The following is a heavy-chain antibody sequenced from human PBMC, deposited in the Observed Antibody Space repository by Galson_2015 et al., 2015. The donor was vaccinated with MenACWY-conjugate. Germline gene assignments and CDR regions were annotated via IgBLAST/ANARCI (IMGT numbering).Heavy chain of an antibody. V-gene: IGHV3-49*04. J-gene: IGHJ5*02. CDR1: GFTFGGYA. CDR3: TRIVATPDNWFDP. Sequence: SLRLSCAASGFTFGGYAMSWVRQAPGKGLEWVGFIRSKAYGGTTEYSASVKGRFTISRDDSTSIAYLQMNSLKTEDTAVYYCTRIVATPDNWFDPWGQGTLVTVSS. D-gene: IGHD5-12*01. CDR2: IRSKAYGGTT.